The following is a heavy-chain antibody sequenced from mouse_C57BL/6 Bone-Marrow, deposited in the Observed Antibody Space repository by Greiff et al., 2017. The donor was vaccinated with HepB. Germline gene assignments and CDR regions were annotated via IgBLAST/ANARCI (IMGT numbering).Heavy chain of an antibody. CDR3: ARVPTVVADY. V-gene: IGHV1-69*01. Sequence: QVQLQQPGAELVMPGASVKLSCKASGYTFTSYWMHWVKQRPGQGLEWIGEIDPSDSYTNDNQTFKGKTTLTVDKSSSTAYMQLSSLTSEDSAVYYCARVPTVVADYWGQGTTLTVSS. J-gene: IGHJ2*01. CDR2: IDPSDSYT. CDR1: GYTFTSYW. D-gene: IGHD1-1*01.